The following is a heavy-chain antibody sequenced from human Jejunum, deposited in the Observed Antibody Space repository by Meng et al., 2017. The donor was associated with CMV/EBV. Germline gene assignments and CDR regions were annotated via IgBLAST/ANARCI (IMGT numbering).Heavy chain of an antibody. J-gene: IGHJ4*02. D-gene: IGHD3-22*01. CDR3: ARVCDLYDSSGYYYERSLDK. Sequence: DYTSHGVRQAAGQGLEWMGWIKHNRGGTKNAQKLQGRVTMTSDTTITTAYMELSRLTSDDTAVYYCARVCDLYDSSGYYYERSLDKWGQGTLVTVSS. CDR2: IKHNRGGT. V-gene: IGHV1-2*02. CDR1: DYT.